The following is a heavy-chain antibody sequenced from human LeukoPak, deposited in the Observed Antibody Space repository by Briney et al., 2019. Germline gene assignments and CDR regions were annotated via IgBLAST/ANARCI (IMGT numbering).Heavy chain of an antibody. CDR2: ISSGSSYR. J-gene: IGHJ4*02. CDR1: GLTFSDYN. V-gene: IGHV3-21*01. Sequence: GGSLRLSCAASGLTFSDYNLDWVRQAPGKGLEWVSSISSGSSYRYYADSVKGRFTISRDNANNSLYLQMNRLRAEDTAVYFCARLDLGGYSYGYNFGWGQGTLVAVSS. D-gene: IGHD5-18*01. CDR3: ARLDLGGYSYGYNFG.